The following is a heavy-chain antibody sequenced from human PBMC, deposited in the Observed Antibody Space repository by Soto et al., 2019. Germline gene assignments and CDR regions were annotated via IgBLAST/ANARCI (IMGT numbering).Heavy chain of an antibody. D-gene: IGHD1-26*01. Sequence: GGSLRLSCAASRCTFSDYAMSWVRQAPGKGLEWVSVIGGDGGSPYYADSVKGRFTISRDNAKNSLYLQMNSLRAEDTAVYYCAKDLRELLGYFDYWGQGTLVTVSS. CDR3: AKDLRELLGYFDY. CDR2: IGGDGGSP. CDR1: RCTFSDYA. V-gene: IGHV3-23*01. J-gene: IGHJ4*02.